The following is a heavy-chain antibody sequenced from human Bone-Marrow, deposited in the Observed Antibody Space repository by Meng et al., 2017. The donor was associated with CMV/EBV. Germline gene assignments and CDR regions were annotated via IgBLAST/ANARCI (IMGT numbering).Heavy chain of an antibody. J-gene: IGHJ4*02. CDR1: GFTFSTYT. CDR2: IYRGGDGT. CDR3: AKGKTGDY. Sequence: GESLKISCAASGFTFSTYTLSWVRQAPGKGLEWVSVIYRGGDGTDYADSVKGRFPVSRDDSKNTLYLQVSSLRADDTAVYYCAKGKTGDYWGQGTLVTVSS. V-gene: IGHV3-23*03.